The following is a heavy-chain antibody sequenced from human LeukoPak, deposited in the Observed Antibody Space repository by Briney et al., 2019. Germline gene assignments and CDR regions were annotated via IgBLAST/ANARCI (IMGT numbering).Heavy chain of an antibody. V-gene: IGHV3-21*01. CDR2: ISSSSSNI. CDR1: GFTIGSYR. CDR3: ASLRLAYYYDSSGYPGQV. D-gene: IGHD3-22*01. Sequence: PGGSLRLSCAASGFTIGSYRMNWVRQAPGKGLEWVSSISSSSSNIYYADSVKGRSTISRDNAKNSLDLQMNSLRAEDTAVYYCASLRLAYYYDSSGYPGQVWGQGTLVTVSS. J-gene: IGHJ4*02.